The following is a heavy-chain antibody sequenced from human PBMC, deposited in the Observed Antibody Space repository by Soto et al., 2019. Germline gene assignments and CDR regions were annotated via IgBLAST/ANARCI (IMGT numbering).Heavy chain of an antibody. CDR2: ISGRGDRT. CDR1: GFTFRDYG. CDR3: AKDVFADSKPFDY. J-gene: IGHJ4*02. Sequence: EEQLLESGGGLVQPGGSLRLSCAVSGFTFRDYGMSWVRQAPGQGLEWVSAISGRGDRTYYADSVKGRFNISRDNSKNTLYLQMNTLRAEDTAIYFCAKDVFADSKPFDYWGQGTLVTVSS. D-gene: IGHD2-21*01. V-gene: IGHV3-23*01.